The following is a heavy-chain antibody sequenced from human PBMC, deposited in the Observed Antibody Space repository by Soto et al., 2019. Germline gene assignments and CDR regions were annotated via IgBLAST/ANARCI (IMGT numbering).Heavy chain of an antibody. CDR2: IYYSGST. Sequence: SETLSLTCTVSGGSISSSSYYWSWIRQPPGKGLEWIGYIYYSGSTYYNPSLKSRVTISVDTSENQFSLKLSSVTAADTAVYYCARGGYYYDSSGYSTPGWFDPWGQGTLVTVSS. J-gene: IGHJ5*02. D-gene: IGHD3-22*01. CDR3: ARGGYYYDSSGYSTPGWFDP. V-gene: IGHV4-30-4*01. CDR1: GGSISSSSYY.